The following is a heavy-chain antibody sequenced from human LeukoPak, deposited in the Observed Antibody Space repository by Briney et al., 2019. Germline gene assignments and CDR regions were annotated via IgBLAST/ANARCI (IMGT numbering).Heavy chain of an antibody. V-gene: IGHV3-21*01. J-gene: IGHJ4*02. CDR1: GFAFSSYR. CDR2: ISSNGDYI. CDR3: ARRDAGMVRGVITD. D-gene: IGHD3-10*01. Sequence: GGSLRLSCAASGFAFSSYRMNWVRQAPGKGLEWVSSISSNGDYIYYTDSVKGRFTISRDNAKNTLYLQMNSLRAEDTAVYYCARRDAGMVRGVITDWGQGTLVTVSS.